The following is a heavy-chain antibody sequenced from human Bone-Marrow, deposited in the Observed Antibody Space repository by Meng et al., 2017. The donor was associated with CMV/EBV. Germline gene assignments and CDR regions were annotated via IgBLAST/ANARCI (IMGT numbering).Heavy chain of an antibody. D-gene: IGHD6-13*01. CDR3: ATGRVAAAGTIYYYYGMDV. J-gene: IGHJ6*02. CDR1: GFTFSSYE. CDR2: ISSSGSTI. V-gene: IGHV3-48*03. Sequence: GGSLRLSCAASGFTFSSYEMNWVRQAPGKGLEWVSYISSSGSTIYYADSVKGRLTISRDNAKNSLYLQVNSLRAEDMTVYYCATGRVAAAGTIYYYYGMDVWGQGTTVTVSS.